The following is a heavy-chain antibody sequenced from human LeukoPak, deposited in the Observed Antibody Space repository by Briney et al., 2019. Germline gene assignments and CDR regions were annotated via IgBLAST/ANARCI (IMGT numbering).Heavy chain of an antibody. V-gene: IGHV1-2*02. Sequence: ASVKVSCKASGYTFIGCYMHWVRQAPGQGLEWMGWINPNSGGTNYAQKFQGRVTMTRDTSINTAYMELNSLRSDDTAVYYCARRGEQWLVQDFWGQGTLVTVSS. CDR3: ARRGEQWLVQDF. J-gene: IGHJ4*02. CDR2: INPNSGGT. CDR1: GYTFIGCY. D-gene: IGHD6-19*01.